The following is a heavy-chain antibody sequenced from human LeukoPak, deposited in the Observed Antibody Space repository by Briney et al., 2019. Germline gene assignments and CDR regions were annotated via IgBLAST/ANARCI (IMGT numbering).Heavy chain of an antibody. CDR1: GFTFSSYG. J-gene: IGHJ4*02. CDR3: AKDLGAVAGTHYFDY. CDR2: IRYDGSNK. V-gene: IGHV3-30*02. D-gene: IGHD6-19*01. Sequence: GGSLRLSCAASGFTFSSYGMHWVRQAPGKGLEWVAFIRYDGSNKYYADSVKGRFTISRDNSKNTLYLQMNSLRAEDTAFYYCAKDLGAVAGTHYFDYWGQGTLVTVSS.